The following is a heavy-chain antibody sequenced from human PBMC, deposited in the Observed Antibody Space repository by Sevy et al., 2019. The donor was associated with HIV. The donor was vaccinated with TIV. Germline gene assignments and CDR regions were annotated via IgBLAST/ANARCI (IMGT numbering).Heavy chain of an antibody. Sequence: SETLSLTCTVSGGSVSSGSYYWSWIRQPPGKGLEWIGYIYYSGSTNYNPSLKSRVTISVDTSKNKFSLKLSSVTAADTAVYYCARDSIAAAGGIDYWGQGTLVTVSS. J-gene: IGHJ4*02. CDR3: ARDSIAAAGGIDY. D-gene: IGHD6-13*01. CDR2: IYYSGST. CDR1: GGSVSSGSYY. V-gene: IGHV4-61*01.